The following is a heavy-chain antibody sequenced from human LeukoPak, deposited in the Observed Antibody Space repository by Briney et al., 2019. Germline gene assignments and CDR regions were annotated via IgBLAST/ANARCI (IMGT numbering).Heavy chain of an antibody. V-gene: IGHV4-59*01. J-gene: IGHJ4*02. Sequence: PSETLSLTCTVSGGSISRYYWSWIRQPPGKGLEWIGYIYYSESTNYNPSLKSRVTISVDTSKNQFSLKLSSVTTADTAVYYCARDKGYTVFDYWGQGTLVTVSS. CDR3: ARDKGYTVFDY. CDR1: GGSISRYY. CDR2: IYYSEST. D-gene: IGHD1-1*01.